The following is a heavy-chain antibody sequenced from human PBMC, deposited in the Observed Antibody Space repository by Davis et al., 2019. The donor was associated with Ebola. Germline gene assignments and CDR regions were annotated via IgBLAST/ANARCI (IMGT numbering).Heavy chain of an antibody. CDR3: ARQVTSGGFFAFDL. J-gene: IGHJ3*01. CDR2: IYPGDSDS. D-gene: IGHD3-3*01. CDR1: GYNFTNHF. V-gene: IGHV5-51*01. Sequence: PGGSLRLSCEGSGYNFTNHFLAWVRQMPGRGLEWMGVIYPGDSDSTYGPSFQGQITFSVDKSTTTAYLQWSSLKASDSGMYYCARQVTSGGFFAFDLWGQGTLVTVSS.